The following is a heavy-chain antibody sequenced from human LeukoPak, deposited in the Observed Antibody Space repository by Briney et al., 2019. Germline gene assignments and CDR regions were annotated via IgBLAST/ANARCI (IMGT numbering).Heavy chain of an antibody. CDR1: GYSISSGYY. CDR3: AKSEQQLGPRRWFDP. V-gene: IGHV4-38-2*01. CDR2: IYHRWST. Sequence: SETLSLTCAVSGYSISSGYYWGWIRQPPGKGLEWIGSIYHRWSTYYNPSLKSRVTISVDTSKNQFSLKLSSVAAADTAVYYCAKSEQQLGPRRWFDPWGQGTLVTVSS. J-gene: IGHJ5*02. D-gene: IGHD6-13*01.